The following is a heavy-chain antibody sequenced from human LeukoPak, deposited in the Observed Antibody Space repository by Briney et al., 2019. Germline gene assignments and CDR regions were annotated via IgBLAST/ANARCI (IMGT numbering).Heavy chain of an antibody. J-gene: IGHJ6*02. V-gene: IGHV1-69*13. Sequence: ASVKVSCKASGYTFTSYYMHWVRQAPGQGLEWMGGIIPIFGAANYAQKFQGRVTITADESTSTAYMELSSLRSEDTAVYYCARARAATPYYYYGMDVWGQGTTVTVSS. CDR1: GYTFTSYY. D-gene: IGHD2-15*01. CDR2: IIPIFGAA. CDR3: ARARAATPYYYYGMDV.